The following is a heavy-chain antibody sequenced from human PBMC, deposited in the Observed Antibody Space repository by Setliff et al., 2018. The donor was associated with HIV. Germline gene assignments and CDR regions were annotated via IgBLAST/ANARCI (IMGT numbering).Heavy chain of an antibody. CDR2: VNPGDSST. Sequence: PGESLKISCRTSGYNFATYHIAWVRQMPGKGPEWMGSVNPGDSSTKYNPSLQGQVTMSADKLINTAYLQWSSLKASDTAMYYCATRLLGYSGYGYWGQGTLVTVSS. J-gene: IGHJ4*02. CDR1: GYNFATYH. CDR3: ATRLLGYSGYGY. V-gene: IGHV5-51*01. D-gene: IGHD5-12*01.